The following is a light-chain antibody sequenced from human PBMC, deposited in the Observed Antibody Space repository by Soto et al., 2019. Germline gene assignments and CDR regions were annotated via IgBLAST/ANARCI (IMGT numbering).Light chain of an antibody. V-gene: IGKV1-39*01. CDR1: QTISSC. CDR3: QQSYSTPRWTT. J-gene: IGKJ5*01. CDR2: DAS. Sequence: DIQMTQSPSTLSGSVGDRVTITCRASQTISSCLAWYQQKPGKAPKLLIYDASSLHSGVPSRLSGSGSGTDFTLTISSLQPEDFATYYCQQSYSTPRWTTFGQGTRLEIK.